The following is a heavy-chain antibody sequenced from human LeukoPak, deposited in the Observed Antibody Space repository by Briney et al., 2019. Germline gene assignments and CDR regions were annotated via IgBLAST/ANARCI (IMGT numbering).Heavy chain of an antibody. CDR3: ARDSRGSSWFFDY. D-gene: IGHD6-13*01. CDR2: ISYDGSYK. V-gene: IGHV3-30*03. J-gene: IGHJ4*02. CDR1: GIIFSNYG. Sequence: GGSLRLSCAASGIIFSNYGIHWVRQAPGKGLEWVAVISYDGSYKYYADSVKGRFTISRDNSKNTLYLQMNSLRVEDTAFYYCARDSRGSSWFFDYWGQGGLVTVCS.